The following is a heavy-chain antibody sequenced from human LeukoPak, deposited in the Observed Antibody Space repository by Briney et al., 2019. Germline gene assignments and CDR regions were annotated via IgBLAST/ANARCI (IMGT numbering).Heavy chain of an antibody. V-gene: IGHV3-30*18. CDR2: ISYDGSNK. CDR3: AKDSGSYLAQYYFDY. Sequence: GRSLRLSCAASGFTFSSYGMHWVRQAPGKGLEWVAVISYDGSNKYYADSVKGRFTISRDNFKNTLYLQMNSLRAEDTAVYYCAKDSGSYLAQYYFDYWGQGTLVTVSS. D-gene: IGHD1-26*01. CDR1: GFTFSSYG. J-gene: IGHJ4*02.